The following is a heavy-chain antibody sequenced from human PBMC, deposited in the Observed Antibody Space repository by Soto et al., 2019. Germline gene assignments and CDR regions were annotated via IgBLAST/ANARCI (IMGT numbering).Heavy chain of an antibody. J-gene: IGHJ5*02. D-gene: IGHD6-13*01. V-gene: IGHV3-33*01. CDR3: ARDRGRSSWSWFDP. CDR2: IWYDGRNK. CDR1: GFTFSSYG. Sequence: QVQLVESGGGVVQPGRSLRLSCAASGFTFSSYGMHWVRQAPGKGLEWVAVIWYDGRNKYYADSVKGRFTISRDNSKNTLYLQMNSLRAEDTAVYYCARDRGRSSWSWFDPWGQGTLVTVSS.